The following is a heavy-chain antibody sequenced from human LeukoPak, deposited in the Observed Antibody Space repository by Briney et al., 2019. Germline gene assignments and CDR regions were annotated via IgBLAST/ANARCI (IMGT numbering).Heavy chain of an antibody. J-gene: IGHJ6*03. Sequence: PGESLKISCKGSGYSFTSYWIGWVRQMPGKGLEWMGIIYPGDSDTRYSPSFQGQVTISADKSISTAYLQWSSLKASDTVMYYCARSRYSGSYSYYYYMDVWGKGTTVTVSS. CDR2: IYPGDSDT. D-gene: IGHD1-26*01. CDR1: GYSFTSYW. CDR3: ARSRYSGSYSYYYYMDV. V-gene: IGHV5-51*01.